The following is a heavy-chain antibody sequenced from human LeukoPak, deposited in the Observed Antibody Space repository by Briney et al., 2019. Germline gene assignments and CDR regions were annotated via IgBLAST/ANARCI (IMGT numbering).Heavy chain of an antibody. J-gene: IGHJ3*02. CDR3: ARDSSGFLDAFDI. CDR2: INADNGNT. CDR1: GYTFNSHP. Sequence: ASVKVSCKASGYTFNSHPMHWVRQAPGQRLEWMGWINADNGNTNYAQKLQGRVTMTTDTSTSTAYMELRSLRSDDTAVYYCARDSSGFLDAFDIWGQGTMVTVSS. V-gene: IGHV1-18*01. D-gene: IGHD6-19*01.